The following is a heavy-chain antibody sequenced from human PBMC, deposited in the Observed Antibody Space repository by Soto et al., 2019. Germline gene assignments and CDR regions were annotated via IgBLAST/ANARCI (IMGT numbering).Heavy chain of an antibody. J-gene: IGHJ5*02. CDR2: ISAYNGNT. V-gene: IGHV1-18*01. CDR3: ARDGYSSGWYVH. D-gene: IGHD6-19*01. CDR1: GYTFASFA. Sequence: GASVKLSCKASGYTFASFAISWVRQAPGQGLEWMGWISAYNGNTNYAQSLQGRVTMTTDTSTSTAYMELRSLRSDDTAVYYCARDGYSSGWYVHWGQGTLVTVSS.